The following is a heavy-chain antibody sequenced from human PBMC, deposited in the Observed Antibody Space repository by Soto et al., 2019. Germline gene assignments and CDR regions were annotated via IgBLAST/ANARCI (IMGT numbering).Heavy chain of an antibody. CDR2: ISGGGVNT. Sequence: EVQLLESGGGLVQPGGSLRLSCAASGFTFSNYAMSWVRQTPGKGLEWVSTISGGGVNTYYPDSVKGRFTISRDNSKDTVYRQMNRLRAEDTAIYYCAIERLGRGADYWGQGALVTVTS. CDR3: AIERLGRGADY. J-gene: IGHJ4*02. V-gene: IGHV3-23*01. CDR1: GFTFSNYA.